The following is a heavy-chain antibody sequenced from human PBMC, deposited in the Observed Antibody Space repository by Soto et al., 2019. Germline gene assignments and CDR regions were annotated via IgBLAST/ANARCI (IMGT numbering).Heavy chain of an antibody. V-gene: IGHV3-23*01. J-gene: IGHJ2*01. CDR3: AIFQAEDGIRDVRSVSAFLLNRSSDL. D-gene: IGHD3-10*02. Sequence: KGLEWVSAISGSGGSTYYADSVKGRFTISRDNSKNTLYLHMHSLRAEDTPVYYCAIFQAEDGIRDVRSVSAFLLNRSSDL. CDR2: ISGSGGST.